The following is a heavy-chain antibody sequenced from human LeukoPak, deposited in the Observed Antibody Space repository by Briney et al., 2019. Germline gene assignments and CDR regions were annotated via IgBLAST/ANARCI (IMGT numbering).Heavy chain of an antibody. CDR2: IIPILGIP. CDR1: GGTFSSYA. CDR3: ARGPRGSVIVDMILSAEYGMDV. D-gene: IGHD2/OR15-2a*01. V-gene: IGHV1-69*04. J-gene: IGHJ6*02. Sequence: SVKVSCKASGGTFSSYAISWVRQAPGHGLEWMGRIIPILGIPNYAQKFHGRVTITADKSTSTAYMELSNLRSEDAAVYYCARGPRGSVIVDMILSAEYGMDVWGQGTTVTVSS.